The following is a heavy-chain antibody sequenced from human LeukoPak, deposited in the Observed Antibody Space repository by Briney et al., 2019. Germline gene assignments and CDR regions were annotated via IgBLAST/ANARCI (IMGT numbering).Heavy chain of an antibody. CDR3: AREGITMVRGVIIPSQNFDN. Sequence: GASVKVSCKASGGTFSSYAISWVRQAPGQGLEWMGGIIPIFGTANYAQKFQGRVTITADESTSTAYMELSSLRSEDTAVYYCAREGITMVRGVIIPSQNFDNWGQRTLVTVSS. D-gene: IGHD3-10*01. J-gene: IGHJ4*02. CDR2: IIPIFGTA. V-gene: IGHV1-69*13. CDR1: GGTFSSYA.